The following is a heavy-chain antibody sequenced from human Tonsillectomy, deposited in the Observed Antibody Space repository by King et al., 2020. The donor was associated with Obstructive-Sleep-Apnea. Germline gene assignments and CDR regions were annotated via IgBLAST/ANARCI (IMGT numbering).Heavy chain of an antibody. CDR1: GFSFSSFA. J-gene: IGHJ4*02. D-gene: IGHD3-22*01. V-gene: IGHV3-23*04. Sequence: VQLVESGGGLVQPGGSLRLSCAASGFSFSSFAMTWVRQAPGKGLEWVSSLSGTGVDTHYADSVKGRFTISRDNSSNTLYLQMNSLRAEDTAVYYCAQKVYYCDSGDEGETKRFDYWGRGTLVTVSS. CDR2: LSGTGVDT. CDR3: AQKVYYCDSGDEGETKRFDY.